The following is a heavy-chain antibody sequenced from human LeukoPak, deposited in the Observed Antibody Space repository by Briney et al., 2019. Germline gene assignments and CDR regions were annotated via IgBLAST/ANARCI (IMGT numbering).Heavy chain of an antibody. V-gene: IGHV4-30-2*01. CDR3: ARVSSGWYPSFDY. D-gene: IGHD6-19*01. Sequence: SQTLSLTCTVSGGSISSGGYYWSWIRQPPGKGLEWIGYIYHSGSTYYNPSLKSRVTISVDRSKNQFSLKLSSVTAADTAVYYCARVSSGWYPSFDYWGQGTLVTVTS. CDR1: GGSISSGGYY. CDR2: IYHSGST. J-gene: IGHJ4*02.